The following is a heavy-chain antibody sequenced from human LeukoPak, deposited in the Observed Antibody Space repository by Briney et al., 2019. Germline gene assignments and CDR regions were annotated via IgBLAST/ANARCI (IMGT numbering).Heavy chain of an antibody. D-gene: IGHD2-15*01. V-gene: IGHV1-2*04. J-gene: IGHJ6*02. CDR3: ARDVVGRGYCSGATCFPDYYGMDV. CDR1: GYTFTGYY. Sequence: GASVKVSCKASGYTFTGYYMHWVRQAPGQGLEWMGWINPNSGGTNYAQKFQGWVTMTRDTSISTAYMELSRLRSDDTAVYYCARDVVGRGYCSGATCFPDYYGMDVWGQGTTVTVSS. CDR2: INPNSGGT.